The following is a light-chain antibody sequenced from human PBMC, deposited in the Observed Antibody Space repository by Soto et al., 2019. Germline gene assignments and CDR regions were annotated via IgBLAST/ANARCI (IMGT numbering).Light chain of an antibody. CDR2: DAS. V-gene: IGKV3-11*01. J-gene: IGKJ1*01. CDR1: QSVSSY. CDR3: QQRSNWWT. Sequence: EIVLTQYPATLSLSPGERATLSRRASQSVSSYLAWYQQKPGQAPRLLIYDASNRATGIPARFSGSGSGTDFTLTISSLEPEDFAVYYCQQRSNWWTFGQGTKV.